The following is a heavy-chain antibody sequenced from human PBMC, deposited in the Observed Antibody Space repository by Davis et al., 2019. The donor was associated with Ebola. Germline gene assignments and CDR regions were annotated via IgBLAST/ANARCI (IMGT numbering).Heavy chain of an antibody. J-gene: IGHJ4*02. D-gene: IGHD2-2*01. CDR2: ISSRGTNI. V-gene: IGHV3-48*02. CDR1: GFTFTSYA. Sequence: GGSLRLSCAASGFTFTSYAMDWVRQAPGKGLEWVSYISSRGTNIYYADSVKGRFTISRDIAKNSLYLQMNSLRDEDTALYYCARAGWDIVVVPAAHHTFDYWGQGTLVTVSS. CDR3: ARAGWDIVVVPAAHHTFDY.